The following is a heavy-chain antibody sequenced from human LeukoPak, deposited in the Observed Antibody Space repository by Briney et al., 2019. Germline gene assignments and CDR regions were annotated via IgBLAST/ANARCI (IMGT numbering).Heavy chain of an antibody. CDR1: GGTFSKYA. CDR2: IIPIFGTA. J-gene: IGHJ6*02. V-gene: IGHV1-69*13. CDR3: ARGYLGRWCMDV. D-gene: IGHD5-24*01. Sequence: SVKVSCKASGGTFSKYAISWVRQAPGQGLEWMGGIIPIFGTANYAQKFQGRVTITADESTSTAYMELSSLRSEDTAVYYCARGYLGRWCMDVWGQGTTVTVSS.